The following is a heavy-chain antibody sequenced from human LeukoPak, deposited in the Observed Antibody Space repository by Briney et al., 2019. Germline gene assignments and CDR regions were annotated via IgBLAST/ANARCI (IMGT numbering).Heavy chain of an antibody. D-gene: IGHD4-11*01. Sequence: PSETLSLTCTVSGASLYSGDYYWGWIRLPPGKGLEWTGYIYSTGSTYYNPSLKSRITLSVDTSKNQFSLKLSSVTAADTAVYYCAGCILQDVPWFDPWGQGTLVTVSS. J-gene: IGHJ5*02. CDR1: GASLYSGDYY. V-gene: IGHV4-30-4*01. CDR2: IYSTGST. CDR3: AGCILQDVPWFDP.